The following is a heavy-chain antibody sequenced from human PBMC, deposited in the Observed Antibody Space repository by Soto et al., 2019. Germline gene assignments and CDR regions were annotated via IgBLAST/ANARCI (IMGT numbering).Heavy chain of an antibody. D-gene: IGHD3-10*01. CDR2: ISGSGLNT. Sequence: EVQLLESGGGLVQPGGSLTLSCAASGFTFSSYAMSWVRQAPGKGLEWVSAISGSGLNTYYAESVKGRFTISRDNSKNTLYLQLNSLRAEDTAIYYCAKAFPPYYGSGSSDYFTFWGQGTLVTVSS. CDR3: AKAFPPYYGSGSSDYFTF. J-gene: IGHJ4*02. V-gene: IGHV3-23*01. CDR1: GFTFSSYA.